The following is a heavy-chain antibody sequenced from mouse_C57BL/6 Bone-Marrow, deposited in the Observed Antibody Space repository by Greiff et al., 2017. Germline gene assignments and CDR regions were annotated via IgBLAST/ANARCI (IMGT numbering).Heavy chain of an antibody. CDR1: GYTFTSYW. J-gene: IGHJ4*01. CDR3: AREGSYYGNYYAMDY. D-gene: IGHD2-1*01. Sequence: QVQLKQPGAELVKPGASVKMSCKASGYTFTSYWITWVKQRPGQGLEWIGDIYPGSGSTNYNEKFKSKATLTVDTSSSTAYMQLSSLTSEDSAVYYCAREGSYYGNYYAMDYWGQGTSVTVSS. V-gene: IGHV1-55*01. CDR2: IYPGSGST.